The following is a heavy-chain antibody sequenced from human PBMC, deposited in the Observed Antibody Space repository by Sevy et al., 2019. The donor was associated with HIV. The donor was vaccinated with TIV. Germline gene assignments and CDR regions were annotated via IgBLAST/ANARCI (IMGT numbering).Heavy chain of an antibody. J-gene: IGHJ3*02. CDR3: ARDGGITIFGGPDAFDI. CDR2: IYYSGST. V-gene: IGHV4-31*03. CDR1: GGSISSGGYY. Sequence: SETLSLTCTVSGGSISSGGYYWSWIRQHPGKGLEWIGYIYYSGSTYYNPSLKSRVTISVDTSKNQFSLKLSSVTAADTAVYYCARDGGITIFGGPDAFDIWGQGTMVTVSS. D-gene: IGHD3-3*01.